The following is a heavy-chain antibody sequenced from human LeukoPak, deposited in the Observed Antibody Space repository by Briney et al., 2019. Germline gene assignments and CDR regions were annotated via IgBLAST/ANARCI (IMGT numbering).Heavy chain of an antibody. D-gene: IGHD4-11*01. CDR3: AREDKVTLFDY. CDR2: IYSGGST. V-gene: IGHV3-66*01. Sequence: PGGSLRLSCAASGFAVSSNYMSWVRQAAGKGLEWVSVIYSGGSTYYADSVKGRFTISRDNSKNTLYLQMNSLRAEDTAVYYCAREDKVTLFDYWGQGTLVTVSS. CDR1: GFAVSSNY. J-gene: IGHJ4*02.